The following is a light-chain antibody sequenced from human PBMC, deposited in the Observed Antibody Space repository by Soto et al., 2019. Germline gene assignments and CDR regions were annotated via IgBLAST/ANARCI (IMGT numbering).Light chain of an antibody. Sequence: EIVMTQSPATLSVSPGERATLSCMASQSVSSNLAWYQQKPGQAPRLLTYGASTRATGIPARFSGSGSGTEFTLIISSLQSEDFAVYYCQQYNNWPTWTFGQGTKVEIK. CDR2: GAS. CDR3: QQYNNWPTWT. CDR1: QSVSSN. J-gene: IGKJ1*01. V-gene: IGKV3-15*01.